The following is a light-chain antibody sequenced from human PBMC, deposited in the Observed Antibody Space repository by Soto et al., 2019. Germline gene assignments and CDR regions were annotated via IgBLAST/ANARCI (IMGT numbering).Light chain of an antibody. V-gene: IGKV1-9*01. J-gene: IGKJ5*01. Sequence: DIELTQSPSFLSSSVGDRVNITCRASKEITTHLAWYKQKPGKAPKHLIHTASTLQTGVPARFSGSGSGAEFTLTVSSLQPKDFATYYCQQRKTYPITFGQGTRLEIK. CDR2: TAS. CDR1: KEITTH. CDR3: QQRKTYPIT.